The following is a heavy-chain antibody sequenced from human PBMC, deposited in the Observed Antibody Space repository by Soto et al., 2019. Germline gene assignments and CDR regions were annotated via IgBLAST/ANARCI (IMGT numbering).Heavy chain of an antibody. CDR2: ISAYNGNT. V-gene: IGHV1-18*01. J-gene: IGHJ6*02. CDR1: GYTFTSYG. D-gene: IGHD3-10*01. Sequence: ASVKVSCKASGYTFTSYGISWVRQAPGQGLEWMGWISAYNGNTNYAQKLQGRVTMTTDTSTSTAYMELRSLRSDDTAVYYCARVAGYYGSGGYYYGMDVWGQGTTVTVSS. CDR3: ARVAGYYGSGGYYYGMDV.